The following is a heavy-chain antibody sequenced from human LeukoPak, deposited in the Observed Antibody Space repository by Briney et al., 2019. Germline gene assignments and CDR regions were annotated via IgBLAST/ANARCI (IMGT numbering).Heavy chain of an antibody. CDR1: GRSISNSY. Sequence: SETLSLTFTVSGRSISNSYWVWIRQPAGKGLEWIGRIFTSGTTEYNPSLKSRATMSVDTSKNQFSLKLTSVRAEDTAVYSCASDFGLGSAWGQGALVTVSS. J-gene: IGHJ5*02. CDR3: ASDFGLGSA. CDR2: IFTSGTT. V-gene: IGHV4-4*07. D-gene: IGHD3-16*01.